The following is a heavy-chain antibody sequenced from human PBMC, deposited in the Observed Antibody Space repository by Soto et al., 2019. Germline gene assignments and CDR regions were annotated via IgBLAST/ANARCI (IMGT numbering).Heavy chain of an antibody. D-gene: IGHD2-15*01. V-gene: IGHV1-2*02. J-gene: IGHJ3*02. CDR1: GYTFTGYY. CDR3: ARGWGYCSGGSCTADI. Sequence: ASVKVSCKASGYTFTGYYMHWVRQAPGQGLEWMGWINPNSGGTNYAQKFQGRVTMTRDTSISTAYMELSRLRSDDTAVYYCARGWGYCSGGSCTADIWGQGTMVTVSS. CDR2: INPNSGGT.